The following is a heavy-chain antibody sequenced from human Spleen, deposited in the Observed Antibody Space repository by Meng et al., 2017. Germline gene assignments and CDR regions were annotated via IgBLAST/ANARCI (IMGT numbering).Heavy chain of an antibody. CDR2: MNPNSGNT. Sequence: ASVKVSCKASGGTFSNYTMSWVRQAPGQGLEWMGWMNPNSGNTGYAQKFQGRVTMTRNTSISTAYMELSSLRSEDTAVYYCARDWSYYDFWSGYQYYYGMDVWGQGTTVTVSS. J-gene: IGHJ6*02. CDR3: ARDWSYYDFWSGYQYYYGMDV. D-gene: IGHD3-3*01. V-gene: IGHV1-8*02. CDR1: GGTFSNYT.